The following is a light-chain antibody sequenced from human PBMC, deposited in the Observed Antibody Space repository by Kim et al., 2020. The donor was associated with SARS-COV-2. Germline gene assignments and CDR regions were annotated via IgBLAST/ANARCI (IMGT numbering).Light chain of an antibody. CDR1: QSVSSN. CDR2: GAS. CDR3: QTYKNWPAYS. Sequence: EIVMTQSPAILSVSPGERATLSCRASQSVSSNLAWYQQKPGQAPSLLIYGASTRATGIPTRFSGSGSGTEFTLTISSLQSEDFAVYYCQTYKNWPAYSCRRETKL. J-gene: IGKJ2*03. V-gene: IGKV3-15*01.